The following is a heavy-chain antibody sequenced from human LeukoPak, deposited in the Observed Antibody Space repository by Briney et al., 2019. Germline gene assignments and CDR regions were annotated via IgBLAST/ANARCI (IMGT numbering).Heavy chain of an antibody. D-gene: IGHD6-13*01. CDR3: ARDHIGYSSSWYRRSRVAGFDY. CDR1: GFTFSSYW. J-gene: IGHJ4*02. Sequence: GGSLRLSCAVSGFTFSSYWMSWVRQTPGKGLEWVANIKQDGSEKYYVDSVKGRFTISRDNAKNSLYLQMNSLRAEDTAVYYCARDHIGYSSSWYRRSRVAGFDYWGQGTLVTVSS. CDR2: IKQDGSEK. V-gene: IGHV3-7*01.